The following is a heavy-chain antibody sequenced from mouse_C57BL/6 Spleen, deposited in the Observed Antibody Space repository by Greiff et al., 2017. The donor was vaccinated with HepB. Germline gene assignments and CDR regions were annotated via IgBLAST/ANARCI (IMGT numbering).Heavy chain of an antibody. CDR2: IDPETGGT. V-gene: IGHV1-15*01. CDR3: TRPHYYGSSYPFDY. D-gene: IGHD1-1*01. J-gene: IGHJ2*01. CDR1: GYTFTDYE. Sequence: VQRVESGAELVRPGASVTLSCKASGYTFTDYEMHWVKQTPVHGLEWIGAIDPETGGTAYNQKFKGKAILTADKSSSTAYMELRSVTSEDSAVYYCTRPHYYGSSYPFDYWGQGTTLTVSS.